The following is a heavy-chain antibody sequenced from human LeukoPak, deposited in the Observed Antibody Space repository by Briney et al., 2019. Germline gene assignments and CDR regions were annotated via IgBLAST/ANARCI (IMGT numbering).Heavy chain of an antibody. CDR1: GFTFSSNW. V-gene: IGHV3-7*01. CDR3: ARSVWLDDL. CDR2: MDQDGSGK. J-gene: IGHJ5*02. D-gene: IGHD5-12*01. Sequence: GGSLRLSCAASGFTFSSNWMSWVRQAPGKGMEWVANMDQDGSGKNYIDSVRGRFTISRDNAKNSGYLQMNSLRAEDTGVYYCARSVWLDDLWGQGILVTVSS.